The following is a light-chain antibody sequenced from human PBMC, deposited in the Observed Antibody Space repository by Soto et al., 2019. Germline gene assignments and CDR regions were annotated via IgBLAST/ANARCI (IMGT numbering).Light chain of an antibody. J-gene: IGKJ5*01. V-gene: IGKV3-20*01. CDR1: QSVSSSY. CDR2: GAS. CDR3: QQYGSSPRVT. Sequence: EIVLTQSPGTLSLSPWERATLSCRASQSVSSSYLAWYQQKLGQAPRLLIYGASSRATGIPDRFSGSGSGTDFTLTISRLEPEDFAVYYCQQYGSSPRVTFGQGTRLEIK.